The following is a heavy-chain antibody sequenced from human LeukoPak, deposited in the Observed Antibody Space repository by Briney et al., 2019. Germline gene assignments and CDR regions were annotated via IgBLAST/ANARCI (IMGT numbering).Heavy chain of an antibody. CDR1: GDSFTTYW. Sequence: GESLKISCKGSGDSFTTYWIGWVRQMPGKGLEWMGIIYPGDSDTRYSPSFQGQVTISADKSINTAYLQWSSLKASDTAMYYCARLQAQQLVRFFPEYFQHWGQGTLVTVSS. D-gene: IGHD6-13*01. CDR3: ARLQAQQLVRFFPEYFQH. CDR2: IYPGDSDT. V-gene: IGHV5-51*01. J-gene: IGHJ1*01.